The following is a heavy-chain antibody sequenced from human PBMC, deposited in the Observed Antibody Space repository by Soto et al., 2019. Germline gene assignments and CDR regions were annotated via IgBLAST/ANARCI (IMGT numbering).Heavy chain of an antibody. CDR2: ITSSGESA. J-gene: IGHJ3*02. CDR3: AHPRGYGVFDAVDI. Sequence: GSLRLSCATSGFVFTNYAMNWVRQAPGKGLEWVSAITSSGESAFYAESVRGRFTISRDNSLNTLYLQMRSLRPEDTAVYYCAHPRGYGVFDAVDIWGQGIMVTVSS. V-gene: IGHV3-23*01. D-gene: IGHD4-17*01. CDR1: GFVFTNYA.